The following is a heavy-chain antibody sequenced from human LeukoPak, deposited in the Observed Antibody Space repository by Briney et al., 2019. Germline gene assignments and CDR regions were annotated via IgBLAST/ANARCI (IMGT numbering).Heavy chain of an antibody. CDR3: ARETAAAARDY. J-gene: IGHJ4*02. D-gene: IGHD6-13*01. CDR1: GFTFSSYS. Sequence: GGALRLSCAASGFTFSSYSMNWVRQAPGKGLEWVSSISSSSSYIYYADSVKGGFTISRDNAKNSLYLQMNSLRAEDTAVYYCARETAAAARDYWGQRTLVTVSS. V-gene: IGHV3-21*01. CDR2: ISSSSSYI.